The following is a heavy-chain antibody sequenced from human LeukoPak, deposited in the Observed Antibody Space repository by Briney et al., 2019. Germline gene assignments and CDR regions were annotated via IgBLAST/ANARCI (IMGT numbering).Heavy chain of an antibody. Sequence: MPSETLSLTCTVSNGSISPHYWSWIRQPPHKGLEWFGYIYHSGSTYYNPSLKSRVTISVDRSKNQFSLKLSSVTAADTAVYYCAGGRSTYYYDSSGYYILDYWGQGTLVTVSS. CDR3: AGGRSTYYYDSSGYYILDY. V-gene: IGHV4-59*11. CDR2: IYHSGST. CDR1: NGSISPHY. J-gene: IGHJ4*02. D-gene: IGHD3-22*01.